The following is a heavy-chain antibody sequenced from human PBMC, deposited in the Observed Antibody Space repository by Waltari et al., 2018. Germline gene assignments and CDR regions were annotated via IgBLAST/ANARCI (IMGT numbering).Heavy chain of an antibody. J-gene: IGHJ4*02. V-gene: IGHV4-4*02. Sequence: QVQLQESGPGLVKPSGTLSLTCAVSGGSISSSNWWRWVRQPPGRGLEWIGEIYHSGSTNYNPSLKSRVTISVDKSKNQFSLKLSSVTAADTAVYYCARDLFGYYDSSGYTDFDYWGQGTLVTVSS. CDR2: IYHSGST. D-gene: IGHD3-22*01. CDR1: GGSISSSNW. CDR3: ARDLFGYYDSSGYTDFDY.